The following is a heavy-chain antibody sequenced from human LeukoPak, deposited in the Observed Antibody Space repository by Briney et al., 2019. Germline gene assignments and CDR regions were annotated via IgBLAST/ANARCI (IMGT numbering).Heavy chain of an antibody. CDR2: ISGSGGST. V-gene: IGHV3-23*01. CDR1: GFTFSNYA. D-gene: IGHD2-21*01. CDR3: ARSIPRDGGEN. Sequence: GGSLRLSCAASGFTFSNYAMSWVRQAPGKGLEWVSAISGSGGSTYYADSVKGRFTISRDNSKNTLYLQMNSLRAEDTAVYYCARSIPRDGGENWGQGTLVTVSS. J-gene: IGHJ4*02.